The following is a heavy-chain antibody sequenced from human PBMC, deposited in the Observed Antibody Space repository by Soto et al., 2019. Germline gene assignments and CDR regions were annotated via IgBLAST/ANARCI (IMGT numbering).Heavy chain of an antibody. CDR1: GFTFSDYA. J-gene: IGHJ4*02. CDR2: VSHDGRNT. D-gene: IGHD6-19*01. V-gene: IGHV3-30*18. CDR3: AKGGRQWLVTSDFNY. Sequence: VQLVESGGGVVQPGRSLRLSCAASGFTFSDYAMHWVRQAPGKGLEWVAVVSHDGRNTHYADSVKGRFTISRASSKNTVSLDMTSLRAADKAVYYCAKGGRQWLVTSDFNYWGQGALVTVSS.